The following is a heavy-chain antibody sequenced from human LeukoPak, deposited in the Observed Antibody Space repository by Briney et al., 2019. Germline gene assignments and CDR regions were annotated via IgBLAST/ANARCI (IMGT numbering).Heavy chain of an antibody. J-gene: IGHJ5*01. CDR3: ARDRGGFLYS. V-gene: IGHV3-74*01. CDR2: INMDGSST. D-gene: IGHD2-15*01. CDR1: GFTFNKYW. Sequence: PGGSLRLSCAASGFTFNKYWMHWVRQAPGKGLVWVSRINMDGSSTNYADSVKGRFTTSRDNAKNTLYLQVSSLRVEDTAVYYCARDRGGFLYSGGKGTLVTVSS.